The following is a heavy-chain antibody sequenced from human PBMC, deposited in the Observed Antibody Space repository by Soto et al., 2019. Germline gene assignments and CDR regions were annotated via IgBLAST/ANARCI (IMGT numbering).Heavy chain of an antibody. D-gene: IGHD5-12*01. CDR2: INPSGGST. J-gene: IGHJ4*02. Sequence: SVNLYCKAYGYTLNRYCRHWVRQAPGQGLEWMGIINPSGGSTSCAQKFQGRVTMTRDTSTSTVYMELSSLRSEDTAVYYCVTEDAHIVATARCFDSWGQGTLVTVS. CDR1: GYTLNRYC. V-gene: IGHV1-46*02. CDR3: VTEDAHIVATARCFDS.